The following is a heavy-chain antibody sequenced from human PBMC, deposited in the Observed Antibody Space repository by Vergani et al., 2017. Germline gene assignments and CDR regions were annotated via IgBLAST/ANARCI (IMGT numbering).Heavy chain of an antibody. CDR1: GYSISSGYY. Sequence: QVQLQESGPGLVKPSETLSLTCTVSGYSISSGYYWGWIRQPPGKGLEWIGSIYTSGSTNYNPSLKSRVTISVDTSKNQFSLKLSSVTAADTAVYYCARSVAGNFDYWGQGTLVTVSS. CDR2: IYTSGST. D-gene: IGHD6-19*01. V-gene: IGHV4-38-2*02. CDR3: ARSVAGNFDY. J-gene: IGHJ4*02.